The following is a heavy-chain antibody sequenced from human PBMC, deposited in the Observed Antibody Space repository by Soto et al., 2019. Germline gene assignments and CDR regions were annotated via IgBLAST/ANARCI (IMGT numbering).Heavy chain of an antibody. CDR3: ARGYDFWSGYAFDI. V-gene: IGHV3-66*01. Sequence: GGSLRLSCAASGFTVSSSYISWVRQAPGKGLEWVSVLYSGGTAYYADSRKGRFTTSRNNSENTVYLQMNSLRAEDTAVYYCARGYDFWSGYAFDIWGQGTMVTVSS. J-gene: IGHJ3*02. CDR2: LYSGGTA. D-gene: IGHD3-3*01. CDR1: GFTVSSSY.